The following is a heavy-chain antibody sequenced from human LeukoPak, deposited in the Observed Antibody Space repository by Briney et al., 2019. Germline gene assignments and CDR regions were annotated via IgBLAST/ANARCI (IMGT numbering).Heavy chain of an antibody. CDR3: ARVRSGYFDILTGYYTYYYYMDV. D-gene: IGHD3-9*01. V-gene: IGHV4-59*01. CDR2: IYYSGIT. J-gene: IGHJ6*03. CDR1: GGSISSYY. Sequence: SETLSLTCTVSGGSISSYYWSWIRQPPGKGLEWIGYIYYSGITTYNPSPKSRVTLSVDTSKNQSSLTLSSVTAADTAVYYCARVRSGYFDILTGYYTYYYYMDVWGQGTPVTISS.